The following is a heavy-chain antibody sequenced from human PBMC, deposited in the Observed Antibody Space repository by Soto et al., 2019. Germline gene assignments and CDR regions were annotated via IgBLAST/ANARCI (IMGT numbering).Heavy chain of an antibody. CDR3: ARDRRYCSSTSCYKYYGMDV. CDR1: GYTFTIYA. J-gene: IGHJ6*02. D-gene: IGHD2-2*02. CDR2: INAGNGNT. Sequence: GASVKVSCKASGYTFTIYAMHCVLQSAVQRREGMGCINAGNGNTKYSQKFQGRVTITRDTSASTAYMELSSLRSEDTAVYYCARDRRYCSSTSCYKYYGMDVWGQGTTVTVSS. V-gene: IGHV1-3*01.